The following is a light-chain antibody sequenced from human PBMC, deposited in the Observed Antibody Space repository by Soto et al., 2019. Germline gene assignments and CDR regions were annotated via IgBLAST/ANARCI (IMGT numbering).Light chain of an antibody. Sequence: EIVLAQSPGTLSLSPGERATLSCRASQSVDSDYLAWYQQKPGHAPRLLIYGASTRATGIPDRFSGSGSETDFTLTITGLEPEDFATYYCQQYNNYLITFGQGTRLEIK. V-gene: IGKV3-20*01. CDR2: GAS. CDR3: QQYNNYLIT. J-gene: IGKJ5*01. CDR1: QSVDSDY.